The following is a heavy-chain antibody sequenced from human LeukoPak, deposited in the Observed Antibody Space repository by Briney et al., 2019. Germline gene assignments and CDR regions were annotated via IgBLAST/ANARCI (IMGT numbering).Heavy chain of an antibody. CDR2: ISGSGGST. D-gene: IGHD1-14*01. CDR3: AKDPDFDY. Sequence: GGSLRLSCEPSGFTFSNSWMSWVRQAPGKGLEWVSAISGSGGSTYYADSVKGRFTISRGNSKNTLYLQMNSLRAEDTAVYYCAKDPDFDYWGQGTLVTVSS. V-gene: IGHV3-23*01. CDR1: GFTFSNSW. J-gene: IGHJ4*02.